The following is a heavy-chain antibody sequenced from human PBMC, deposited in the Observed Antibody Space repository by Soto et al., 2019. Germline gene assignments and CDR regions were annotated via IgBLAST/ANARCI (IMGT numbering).Heavy chain of an antibody. D-gene: IGHD1-1*01. J-gene: IGHJ4*01. CDR2: IYYTGNT. CDR3: ASGHDAYKVRY. V-gene: IGHV4-31*03. Sequence: QVQLQESGPGLVKPSQTLSLTCTVSGGSISSGGTGSYWTWIRQLPGKGLEWIGYIYYTGNTYYNPSLKSRPTISIDTSENQFSRKLTSVTAADTAVYFCASGHDAYKVRYWGHGTLVTVSS. CDR1: GGSISSGGTGSY.